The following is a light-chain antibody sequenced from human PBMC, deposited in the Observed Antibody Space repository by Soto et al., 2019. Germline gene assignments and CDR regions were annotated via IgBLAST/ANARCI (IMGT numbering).Light chain of an antibody. CDR1: SSDVGVYNY. CDR2: DVS. V-gene: IGLV2-14*01. CDR3: RSYTSSSTPHVV. J-gene: IGLJ2*01. Sequence: QSALTQPASVSGSRGQSITISCTGTSSDVGVYNYVSLYQQHPGKAPKLMIYDVSNRPSWVSNRFSGSKSGNTASLTISGLQAEDEADYYCRSYTSSSTPHVVFGGGTKVTVL.